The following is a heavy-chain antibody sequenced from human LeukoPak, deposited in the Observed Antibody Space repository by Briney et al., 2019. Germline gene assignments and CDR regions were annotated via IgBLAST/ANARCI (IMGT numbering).Heavy chain of an antibody. V-gene: IGHV4-59*01. CDR2: IYYSGST. Sequence: SETLSLTCTVSGGSISSYYWSWIRQPPGKGLEWIGYIYYSGSTNYNPSLKSRVTISVDTSKNQFSLKLSSVTAADTAVYYCARSPTTDYFDYWGQGTLATVSS. CDR1: GGSISSYY. CDR3: ARSPTTDYFDY. J-gene: IGHJ4*02. D-gene: IGHD5-12*01.